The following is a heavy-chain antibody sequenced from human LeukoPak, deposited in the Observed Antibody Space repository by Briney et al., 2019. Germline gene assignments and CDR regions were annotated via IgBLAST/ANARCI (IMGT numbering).Heavy chain of an antibody. D-gene: IGHD1-26*01. CDR2: MNPNSGNT. CDR3: ARGIIVRWELLFDP. J-gene: IGHJ5*02. V-gene: IGHV1-8*01. CDR1: GYTFTSYD. Sequence: ASVKVSCKASGYTFTSYDINSVRQATGQGLEWMGWMNPNSGNTGYAQKFQGRVTMTRNTSISTAYMELSSLRSEDTAVYYCARGIIVRWELLFDPWGQGTLVTVSS.